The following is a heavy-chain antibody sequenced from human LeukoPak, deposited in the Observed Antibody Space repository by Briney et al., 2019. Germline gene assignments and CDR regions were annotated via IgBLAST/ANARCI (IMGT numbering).Heavy chain of an antibody. CDR2: IYYSGNT. CDR3: ARVTADDYYYYYMDV. Sequence: SETLSLTCTVSGVSISSSNSYWGWIRQPPGKGLEWIGSIYYSGNTYYNASLKSQVSISIDTSKNQFSLKLSSVTAADTAVYYCARVTADDYYYYYMDVWGKGTTVTISS. V-gene: IGHV4-39*01. D-gene: IGHD1-20*01. CDR1: GVSISSSNSY. J-gene: IGHJ6*03.